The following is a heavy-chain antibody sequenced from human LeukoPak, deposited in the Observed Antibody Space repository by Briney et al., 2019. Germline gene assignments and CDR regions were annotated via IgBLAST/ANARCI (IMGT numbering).Heavy chain of an antibody. CDR1: GFTFTSHL. CDR3: VRTTNGPEH. J-gene: IGHJ1*01. CDR2: VSGDGRTT. V-gene: IGHV3-74*01. D-gene: IGHD2-8*01. Sequence: GGSLRLSCAASGFTFTSHLIHWVRQLPGKGLVWVSRVSGDGRTTNYADSVKGRFTISRDNAKNTVYLQMDSLRVEDTAVYYCVRTTNGPEHWGQGTLVTVSS.